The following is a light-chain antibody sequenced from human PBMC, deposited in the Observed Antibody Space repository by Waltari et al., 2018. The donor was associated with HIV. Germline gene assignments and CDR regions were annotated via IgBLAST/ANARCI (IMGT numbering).Light chain of an antibody. CDR2: GNS. Sequence: QSVLTQPPSVSGAPGQRVPISCTGSSSNIGAGYAVHWYQQLPGTAPKLLIYGNSNRPSGVPDRFSGSKSGTSASLAITGLQAEDEADYYCQSYDSSLSAYVVFGGGTKLTVL. CDR3: QSYDSSLSAYVV. V-gene: IGLV1-40*01. CDR1: SSNIGAGYA. J-gene: IGLJ2*01.